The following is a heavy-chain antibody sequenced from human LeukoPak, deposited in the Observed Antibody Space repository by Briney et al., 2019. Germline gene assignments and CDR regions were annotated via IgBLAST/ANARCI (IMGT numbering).Heavy chain of an antibody. J-gene: IGHJ4*02. CDR1: GFTFDDYG. CDR3: ARDPHLVGSRPGDY. CDR2: INWNGGST. V-gene: IGHV3-20*04. D-gene: IGHD1-26*01. Sequence: PGGSLRLSCAASGFTFDDYGMSWVRQAPGKGLEWVSGINWNGGSTGYADSVKGRFTISGDNAKNSLYLQMNSLRAEDTALYYCARDPHLVGSRPGDYWGQGTLVTVSS.